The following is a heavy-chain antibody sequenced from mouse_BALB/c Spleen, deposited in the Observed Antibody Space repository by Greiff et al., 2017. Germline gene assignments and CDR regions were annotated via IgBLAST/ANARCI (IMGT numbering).Heavy chain of an antibody. CDR2: ISSGGST. D-gene: IGHD2-4*01. CDR3: ARGSCMITAGAMDY. V-gene: IGHV5-6-5*01. J-gene: IGHJ4*01. CDR1: GFTFSSYA. Sequence: EVKLVESGGGLVKPGGSLKLSCAASGFTFSSYAMSWVRQTPEKRLEWVASISSGGSTYYPDSVKGRFTISRDNARNILYLQMSSLRSEDTAMDYCARGSCMITAGAMDYWGQGTSVTVAS.